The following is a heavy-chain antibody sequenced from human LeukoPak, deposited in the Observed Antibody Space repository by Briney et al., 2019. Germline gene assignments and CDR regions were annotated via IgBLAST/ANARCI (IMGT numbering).Heavy chain of an antibody. J-gene: IGHJ4*02. CDR2: IRSKAYGGAT. V-gene: IGHV3-49*04. D-gene: IGHD2-15*01. Sequence: GGSLRLSCTASGFTFGDYAMSWVRQAPGKGLEWVGFIRSKAYGGATEYAASVKGRFTISRDDSKSIAYLQMSSLKTEDTAVYYCTLARLGYCSGGSCYQKDYWGQGTLVTVSS. CDR3: TLARLGYCSGGSCYQKDY. CDR1: GFTFGDYA.